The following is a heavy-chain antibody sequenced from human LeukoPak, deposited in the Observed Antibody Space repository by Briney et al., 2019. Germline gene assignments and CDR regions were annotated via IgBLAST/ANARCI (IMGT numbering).Heavy chain of an antibody. D-gene: IGHD3-3*01. CDR3: AKDSVGDFWSGLKYYYYMVV. J-gene: IGHJ6*03. V-gene: IGHV3-23*01. Sequence: GGSLRLSCAASGFFVNKYAMNWVRQAPGKGLEWVSTITAGGDTTYYADSVKGRFIISSDTSRYTLFLQMNSLRAEDTAVYYCAKDSVGDFWSGLKYYYYMVVWGKGTTVTVSS. CDR2: ITAGGDTT. CDR1: GFFVNKYA.